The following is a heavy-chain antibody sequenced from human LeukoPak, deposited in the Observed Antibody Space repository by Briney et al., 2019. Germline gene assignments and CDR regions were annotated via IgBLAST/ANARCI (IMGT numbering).Heavy chain of an antibody. CDR2: IHTSGSSTSGST. V-gene: IGHV4-4*09. Sequence: SETLSLTCTVSGGSISSYYWSWIRQPPGEGLEWIGYIHTSGSSTSGSTNSNPSLKSRVTISVDTSKNQFSLKTSSVTAADTAVYYCARHGDGYNFLFDFDYWGQGTLVTVSS. CDR1: GGSISSYY. J-gene: IGHJ4*02. CDR3: ARHGDGYNFLFDFDY. D-gene: IGHD5-24*01.